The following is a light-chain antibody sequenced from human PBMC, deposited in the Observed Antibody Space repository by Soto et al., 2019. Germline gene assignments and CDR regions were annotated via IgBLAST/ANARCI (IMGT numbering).Light chain of an antibody. J-gene: IGKJ1*01. V-gene: IGKV3-15*01. CDR2: GAS. Sequence: EIVMTQSPATLSVSPGERATLSCRASQSVSSNLAWYQQKPGQAPRVLIYGASTRATGIPARFSGSGSGTDFTLTISSLQSEDFAVYYCHHYNNWPRTFGLGPNVQIK. CDR1: QSVSSN. CDR3: HHYNNWPRT.